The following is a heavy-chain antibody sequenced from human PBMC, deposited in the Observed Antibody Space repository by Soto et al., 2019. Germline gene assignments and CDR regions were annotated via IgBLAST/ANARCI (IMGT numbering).Heavy chain of an antibody. CDR1: GGSISSGDYY. Sequence: KPSETLSLTCTVSGGSISSGDYYWSWIRQPPGKGLEWIGYIYYSGSTYYNPSLKSRVTISVDTSKNQFSLKLSSVTAADTAVYYCARDTPSGYSPYYYYGMDVWGQGTTVTVSS. CDR2: IYYSGST. CDR3: ARDTPSGYSPYYYYGMDV. V-gene: IGHV4-30-4*01. D-gene: IGHD3-3*01. J-gene: IGHJ6*02.